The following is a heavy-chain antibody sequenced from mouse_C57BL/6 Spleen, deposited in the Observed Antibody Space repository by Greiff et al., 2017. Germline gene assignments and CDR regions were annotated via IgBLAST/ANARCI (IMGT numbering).Heavy chain of an antibody. D-gene: IGHD3-1*01. CDR2: IWSGGST. V-gene: IGHV2-9*01. Sequence: VQLQQSGPGLVAPSPSLSITCTVSGFSFTSYGVDWVRQPPGTGLEWLGVIWSGGSTNYNTALMSRLSINKDNSKSQFSLKMNSLQTNDTAMYYCAKLLGGVAGWGQGTLVTVSA. CDR1: GFSFTSYG. CDR3: AKLLGGVAG. J-gene: IGHJ3*01.